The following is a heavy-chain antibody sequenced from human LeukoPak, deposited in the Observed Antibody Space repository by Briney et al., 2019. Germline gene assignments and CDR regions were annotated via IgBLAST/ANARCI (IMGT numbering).Heavy chain of an antibody. Sequence: PSETLSLTCAVYGGSFSGYYWSWIRQPPGKGLEWIGEINHSGSTNYNPSLKSRVTISVDTSKNQFSLKLSSVTAADTAVYYCARTGGLGELSLYLDYWGQGTLVTVSS. J-gene: IGHJ4*02. V-gene: IGHV4-34*01. CDR2: INHSGST. D-gene: IGHD3-16*02. CDR3: ARTGGLGELSLYLDY. CDR1: GGSFSGYY.